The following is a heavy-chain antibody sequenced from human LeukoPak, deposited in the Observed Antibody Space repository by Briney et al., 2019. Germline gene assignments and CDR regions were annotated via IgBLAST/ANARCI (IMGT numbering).Heavy chain of an antibody. Sequence: GSLRLSCAASGFTFSSYAMSWVRQAPGKGLEWVSTISGSGYSTYYADSVKGRFTISRDNSKNTLYLQMNSLRAEDTAVYYCAKHYDSGSSYYLDYWGQGTLVTVSS. CDR1: GFTFSSYA. J-gene: IGHJ4*02. CDR2: ISGSGYST. V-gene: IGHV3-23*01. CDR3: AKHYDSGSSYYLDY. D-gene: IGHD3-10*01.